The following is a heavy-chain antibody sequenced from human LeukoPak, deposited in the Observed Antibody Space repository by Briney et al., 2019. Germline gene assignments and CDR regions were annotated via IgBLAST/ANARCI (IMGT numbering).Heavy chain of an antibody. CDR2: LYWNDDK. CDR1: GFSLSTSGVG. Sequence: SGPTLVNPTQTLTLTCNFSGFSLSTSGVGVGWIRQPPGKALEWLALLYWNDDKRYSPSLKSRLTITKDTSKNQVVLTMTNMDPVDTATYYCAHNGVYCSSTSCYDYWGQGTLVTVSS. CDR3: AHNGVYCSSTSCYDY. J-gene: IGHJ4*02. D-gene: IGHD2-2*01. V-gene: IGHV2-5*01.